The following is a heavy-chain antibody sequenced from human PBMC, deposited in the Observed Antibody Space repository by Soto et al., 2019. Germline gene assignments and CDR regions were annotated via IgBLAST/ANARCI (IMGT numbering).Heavy chain of an antibody. CDR3: AKRITIFGVVISLPYYYGMDV. J-gene: IGHJ6*02. D-gene: IGHD3-3*01. CDR2: ISGSGGST. CDR1: GFTFSSYA. V-gene: IGHV3-23*01. Sequence: EVQLLESGGGLVQPGGSLRLSCAASGFTFSSYAMSWVRQAPGKGLEWVSAISGSGGSTYYTDSVKGRFTISRDNSKSTLYLQMNSLRAEDTAVYYCAKRITIFGVVISLPYYYGMDVWGQGTTVTVSS.